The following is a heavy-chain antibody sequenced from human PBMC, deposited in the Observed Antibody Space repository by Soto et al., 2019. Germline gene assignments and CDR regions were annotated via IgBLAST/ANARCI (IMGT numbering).Heavy chain of an antibody. J-gene: IGHJ5*02. CDR3: ARLNWLDP. V-gene: IGHV4-39*01. Sequence: SETLSLTCTVSGGSISSSSYYWGWIRQPPGKGLEWIGSIYYSGSTYYNPSLKSRVTISVDTSKNQFSLKLSSVTAADTAVYYCARLNWLDPWGQGTLVTVSS. CDR2: IYYSGST. CDR1: GGSISSSSYY.